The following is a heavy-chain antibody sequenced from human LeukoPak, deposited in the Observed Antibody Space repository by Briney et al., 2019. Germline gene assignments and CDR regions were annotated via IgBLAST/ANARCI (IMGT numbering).Heavy chain of an antibody. CDR2: TGGSGGST. Sequence: GGSLRLSCAASGFTFSSSAMSWVRQAPGKGLEWVSETGGSGGSTYTFYPASVKGRFTISRDNSKYTLYLEMNSLRAEDTAVYYCAKQLQGGRTFEFWGQGTLVTVSS. D-gene: IGHD3-16*01. CDR1: GFTFSSSA. CDR3: AKQLQGGRTFEF. V-gene: IGHV3-23*01. J-gene: IGHJ4*02.